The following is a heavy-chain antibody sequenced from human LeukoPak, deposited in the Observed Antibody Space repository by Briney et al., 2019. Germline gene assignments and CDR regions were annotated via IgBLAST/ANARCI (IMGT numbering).Heavy chain of an antibody. CDR2: IIPIFGTA. J-gene: IGHJ3*02. CDR1: GGTFSSYA. Sequence: SVKVSCKASGGTFSSYAISWVRQAPGQGLEWMGGIIPIFGTANYAQKFQGRVTITTDESTSTAYMELSSLRSEDTAVYYCARKRGVGVDTNAFDMWGQGTMVTVSS. CDR3: ARKRGVGVDTNAFDM. D-gene: IGHD3-3*01. V-gene: IGHV1-69*05.